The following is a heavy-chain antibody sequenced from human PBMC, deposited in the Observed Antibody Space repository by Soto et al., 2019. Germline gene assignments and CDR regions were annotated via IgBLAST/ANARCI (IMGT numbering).Heavy chain of an antibody. Sequence: ASVKVSCKVSGYTLTELSMHWVRQAPGKGLEWMGGFDPEDGETIYAQKFQGRVTMTEDTSTDTAYMELSSLRSEDTAVYYCATFNTVTTSFDYWGQGTLVTAPQ. D-gene: IGHD4-17*01. V-gene: IGHV1-24*01. CDR2: FDPEDGET. CDR1: GYTLTELS. J-gene: IGHJ4*02. CDR3: ATFNTVTTSFDY.